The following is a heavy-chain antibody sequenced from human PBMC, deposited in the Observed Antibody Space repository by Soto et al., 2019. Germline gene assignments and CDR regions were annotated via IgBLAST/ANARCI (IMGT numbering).Heavy chain of an antibody. Sequence: GGSLGLAGAASGVTLSDYYMSWIRQAPGKGLEWISHISDSATTMYYADSVKGRFTISRDNARKSLFLHMNSLRAEDTAVYYCARDTAFISSGLFNPWGQGTLVTVSS. CDR2: ISDSATTM. D-gene: IGHD3-22*01. CDR3: ARDTAFISSGLFNP. V-gene: IGHV3-11*01. CDR1: GVTLSDYY. J-gene: IGHJ5*02.